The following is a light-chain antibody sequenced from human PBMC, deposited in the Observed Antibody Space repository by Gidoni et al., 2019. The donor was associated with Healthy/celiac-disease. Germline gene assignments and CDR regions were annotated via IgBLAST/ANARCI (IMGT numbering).Light chain of an antibody. V-gene: IGLV1-51*01. Sequence: QSVFTQPPSVSAAPRQKVTISCSGSSSNIGNNYVSWYQQLPGTAPKLLIYDNNKRPSGIPDRFSGSKSGTSATLGITGLQTGDEADYYGGTWDSSLSALFGGGTKLTVL. CDR3: GTWDSSLSAL. CDR2: DNN. J-gene: IGLJ2*01. CDR1: SSNIGNNY.